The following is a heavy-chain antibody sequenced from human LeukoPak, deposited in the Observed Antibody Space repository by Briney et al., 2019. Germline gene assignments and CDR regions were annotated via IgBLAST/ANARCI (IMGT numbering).Heavy chain of an antibody. D-gene: IGHD3-10*01. Sequence: PGGSLRLSCAASGFTFDDDTMHWVRQAPGKGLEWVSLISWDGGSTYYADSVKGRFTISRDNSKNSLYLQMNSLRTEDTALYYCAKDRNYGSGSYYYGMDVWGQGTTVTVSS. CDR2: ISWDGGST. J-gene: IGHJ6*02. V-gene: IGHV3-43*01. CDR1: GFTFDDDT. CDR3: AKDRNYGSGSYYYGMDV.